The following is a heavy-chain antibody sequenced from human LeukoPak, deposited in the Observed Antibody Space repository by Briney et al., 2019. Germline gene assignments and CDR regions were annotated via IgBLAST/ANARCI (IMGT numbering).Heavy chain of an antibody. D-gene: IGHD3-22*01. CDR1: GYTFTSYG. CDR3: ARDNSDSSDYYYLYYYYYMDV. V-gene: IGHV1-18*01. CDR2: ISAYNGNT. J-gene: IGHJ6*03. Sequence: ASVKVSCKASGYTFTSYGISWVRQAPGQGLEWMGWISAYNGNTNYAQKLQGRVTMTTDTSTSTAYMELRSLRSDDTAVYYCARDNSDSSDYYYLYYYYYMDVWGKGTTVTVSS.